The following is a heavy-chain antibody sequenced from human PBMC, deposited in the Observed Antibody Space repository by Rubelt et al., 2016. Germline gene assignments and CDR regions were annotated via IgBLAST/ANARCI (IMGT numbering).Heavy chain of an antibody. CDR1: GFSLSTTGVG. V-gene: IGHV2-5*02. J-gene: IGHJ4*02. CDR3: ARRVAYYDVLTGYSQYYFDY. D-gene: IGHD3-9*01. Sequence: QITLRESGPTLVKPTQTVTLTCTFSGFSLSTTGVGVGWIRQPPGKALELLALIYWDDDKRYSPSLKNRLTITKDTSKNLVVLTMTNMDPVDTATYYCARRVAYYDVLTGYSQYYFDYWGQGTLVTVSS. CDR2: IYWDDDK.